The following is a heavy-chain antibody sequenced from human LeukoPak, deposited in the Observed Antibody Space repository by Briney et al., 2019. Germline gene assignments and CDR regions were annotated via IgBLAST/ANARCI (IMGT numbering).Heavy chain of an antibody. D-gene: IGHD4-17*01. CDR2: IYYSGST. Sequence: SETLCLTCTGPCGSISSSYWSWIRQPPGKGLEWIGYIYYSGSTNYNPSLKSRVTISVDTAKNQFSLKLSSVTAADSAVYYCARQVNGDFDYWGQGTLVTVSS. J-gene: IGHJ4*02. V-gene: IGHV4-59*08. CDR1: CGSISSSY. CDR3: ARQVNGDFDY.